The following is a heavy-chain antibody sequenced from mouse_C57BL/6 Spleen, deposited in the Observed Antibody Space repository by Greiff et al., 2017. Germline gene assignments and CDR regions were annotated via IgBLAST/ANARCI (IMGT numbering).Heavy chain of an antibody. J-gene: IGHJ4*01. CDR2: IYPRSGNT. D-gene: IGHD3-2*02. Sequence: VQLQQSGAELARPGASVKLSCKASGYTFTSYGISWVKQRTGQGLEWIGEIYPRSGNTYYNEKFKGKATLTADKSSSTAYMELRSLTSEDSAVFFCARATAQANAMDYWGQGTSVTVSS. CDR1: GYTFTSYG. CDR3: ARATAQANAMDY. V-gene: IGHV1-81*01.